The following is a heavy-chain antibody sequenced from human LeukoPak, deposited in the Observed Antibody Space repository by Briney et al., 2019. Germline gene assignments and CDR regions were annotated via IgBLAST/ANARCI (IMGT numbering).Heavy chain of an antibody. J-gene: IGHJ6*03. V-gene: IGHV7-4-1*02. Sequence: GASVKVSCKASGYTFTSYAMNWVRQAPGQGLEWMGWINTNTGNPTYAQGFTGRFVFSLDTSVSTAYLQISSLKAEDTAVYYCARVPLWFGELSHYYMDVWGKGTTVTVSS. CDR2: INTNTGNP. CDR1: GYTFTSYA. CDR3: ARVPLWFGELSHYYMDV. D-gene: IGHD3-10*01.